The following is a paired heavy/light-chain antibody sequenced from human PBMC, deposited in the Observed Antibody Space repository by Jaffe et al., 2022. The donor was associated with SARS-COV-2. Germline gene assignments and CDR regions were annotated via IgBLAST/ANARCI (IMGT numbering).Heavy chain of an antibody. V-gene: IGHV3-30*03. Sequence: QVQLEESGGGVVQPGRSLRLSCAASGFMFSNYGMYWARQAPGKGLEWVAIISYDGRDEYYADSVKGRFTISRDNSKNTLYLQMNSLRAEDSALYYCARESAHWFDPWGQGTLVTVSS. J-gene: IGHJ5*02. CDR2: ISYDGRDE. CDR3: ARESAHWFDP. CDR1: GFMFSNYG.
Light chain of an antibody. Sequence: DVVMTQSPLSLPVTLGQPASISCRSSQSLVDSDGNTYLNWFQQRPGQSPRRLIYKVSNRDSGVPDRFSGSGSGTDFTLTISRVEAEDVGVYYCMQGAHWPPFTFGQGTKLEIK. CDR1: QSLVDSDGNTY. CDR2: KVS. V-gene: IGKV2-30*01. J-gene: IGKJ2*01. CDR3: MQGAHWPPFT.